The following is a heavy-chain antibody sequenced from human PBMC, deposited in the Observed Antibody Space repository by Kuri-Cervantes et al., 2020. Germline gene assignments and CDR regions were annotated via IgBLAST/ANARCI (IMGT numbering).Heavy chain of an antibody. V-gene: IGHV1-2*02. J-gene: IGHJ4*02. Sequence: ASVKVSCKASGYTFTGYYMHWVRQAPGQGLEWMGWINPNSGGTNYAQKFQGRVTMTRDTSISTAYMELSRLRSDDTAVYYCARVNYYDSSGYYEGKRMFDYWGQGTLVTVSS. CDR1: GYTFTGYY. CDR3: ARVNYYDSSGYYEGKRMFDY. CDR2: INPNSGGT. D-gene: IGHD3-22*01.